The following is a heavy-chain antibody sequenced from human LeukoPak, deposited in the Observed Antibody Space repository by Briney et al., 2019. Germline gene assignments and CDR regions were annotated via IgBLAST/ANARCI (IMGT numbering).Heavy chain of an antibody. J-gene: IGHJ4*02. CDR1: GGSISSGDYN. D-gene: IGHD2-2*02. V-gene: IGHV4-30-4*08. CDR2: IYYSGST. CDR3: ARVADLGYCSSTSCYTLKRHFDY. Sequence: PSETLSLTCTVSGGSISSGDYNWSWIRQPPGKGLEWIGYIYYSGSTYYNPSLKSRATISVDTSKNQFSLKLSSVTAADTAVYYCARVADLGYCSSTSCYTLKRHFDYWGQGTLVTVSS.